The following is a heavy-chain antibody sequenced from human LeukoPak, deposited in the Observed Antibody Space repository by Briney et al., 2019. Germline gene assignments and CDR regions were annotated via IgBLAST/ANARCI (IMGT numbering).Heavy chain of an antibody. J-gene: IGHJ4*02. D-gene: IGHD1-26*01. CDR1: GGSISSSNW. CDR3: ARGGEWEPSYFDY. Sequence: SGTLSLACAVSGGSISSSNWWSWVRQPPGKELEWIGEIYHSGSTNYNPSLKSRVIISVDKSKNQFSLKLSSVTAADTAVYYCARGGEWEPSYFDYWGQGTLVTVSS. V-gene: IGHV4-4*02. CDR2: IYHSGST.